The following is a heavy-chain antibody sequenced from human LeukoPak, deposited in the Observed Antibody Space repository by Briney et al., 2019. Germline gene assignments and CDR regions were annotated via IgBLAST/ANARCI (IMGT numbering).Heavy chain of an antibody. CDR3: AKEGVTNVAGYYYYGMDV. D-gene: IGHD3-3*01. J-gene: IGHJ6*02. CDR2: ISGSGGST. CDR1: GFTFSSYA. Sequence: GGSLRLSCAASGFTFSSYAMSWVRQAPGKGLEWVSAISGSGGSTYYADSVKSRFTISRDNSKNTLYLQMNSLRAADTAVYYCAKEGVTNVAGYYYYGMDVWGQGTTVTVSS. V-gene: IGHV3-23*01.